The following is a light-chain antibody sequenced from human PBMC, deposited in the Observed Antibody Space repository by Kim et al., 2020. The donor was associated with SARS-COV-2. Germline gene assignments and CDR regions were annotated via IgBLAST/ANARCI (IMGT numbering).Light chain of an antibody. CDR1: QGIGTA. CDR2: DVS. CDR3: QQYHSYAIT. Sequence: ASVGDKVTITCRASQGIGTALAWHQEKSGKAPKLLIYDVSTLESGVPSRFSGSGSGTDFTLTINSLQPEDFATYSCQQYHSYAITFGQGTRLEIK. V-gene: IGKV1-13*02. J-gene: IGKJ5*01.